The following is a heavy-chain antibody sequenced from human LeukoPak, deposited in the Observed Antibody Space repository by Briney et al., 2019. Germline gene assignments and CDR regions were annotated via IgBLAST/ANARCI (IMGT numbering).Heavy chain of an antibody. CDR3: ARRGPVAANWYFDL. J-gene: IGHJ2*01. CDR2: MNPNSGNT. V-gene: IGHV1-8*01. D-gene: IGHD6-19*01. Sequence: ASVKVSCKASGYTFTSYDINWVRQATGQGLEWMGWMNPNSGNTGYAQKFQGRVTMTRNTSISTAYMELSSLRSEDTAVYYCARRGPVAANWYFDLWGRGTLVTVSS. CDR1: GYTFTSYD.